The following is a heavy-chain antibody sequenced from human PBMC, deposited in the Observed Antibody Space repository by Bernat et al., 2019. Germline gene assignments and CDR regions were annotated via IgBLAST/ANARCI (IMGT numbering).Heavy chain of an antibody. Sequence: EVQLVESGGGLVQPGGSLKLSCAASGFTFSGSAMHWVRQASGKGLAWVGRIRSKANRYAAAYAASVKGRFTISRDDSKNTAYLQMNSLKTEDTAVYYCTRHGIEVAGFEDYWGQGTLVTVSS. CDR2: IRSKANRYAA. J-gene: IGHJ4*02. CDR3: TRHGIEVAGFEDY. D-gene: IGHD6-19*01. CDR1: GFTFSGSA. V-gene: IGHV3-73*02.